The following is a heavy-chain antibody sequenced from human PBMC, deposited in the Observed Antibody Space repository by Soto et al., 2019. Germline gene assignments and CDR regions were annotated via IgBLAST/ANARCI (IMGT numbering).Heavy chain of an antibody. J-gene: IGHJ4*02. CDR3: ARCAPGPVDH. V-gene: IGHV1-8*02. D-gene: IGHD3-10*01. Sequence: QVQLVQSAAEVRKPGASVKVSCKASGYTFTNFHFNWVRQATGQGLEWIGWMNPYSGDTGYAQNFQGRVTMTRDTSINTAYMEMTSLTSDDTAVYYGARCAPGPVDHWGQGTPVTVSS. CDR1: GYTFTNFH. CDR2: MNPYSGDT.